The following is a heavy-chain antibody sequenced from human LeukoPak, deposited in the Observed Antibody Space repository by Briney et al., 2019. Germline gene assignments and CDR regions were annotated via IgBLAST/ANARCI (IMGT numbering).Heavy chain of an antibody. Sequence: GGSLRLSCAASGFTFNTYAMSWVRQAPGKGLEWVSSNSGSGGSTYYADSVEGRFTISRDNSKNTLYLQMNSLRAEDTAVYYCAKESGIWFGELLNNWFDPWGQGTLVTVSS. J-gene: IGHJ5*02. D-gene: IGHD3-10*01. CDR1: GFTFNTYA. V-gene: IGHV3-23*01. CDR2: NSGSGGST. CDR3: AKESGIWFGELLNNWFDP.